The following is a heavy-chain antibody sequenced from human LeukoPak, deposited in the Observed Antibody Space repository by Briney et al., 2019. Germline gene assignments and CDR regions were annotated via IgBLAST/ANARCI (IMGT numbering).Heavy chain of an antibody. J-gene: IGHJ4*02. CDR1: GFSFSDYY. V-gene: IGHV3-11*01. D-gene: IGHD5-12*01. Sequence: GGSLRLSCAASGFSFSDYYMSWIRQAPGKGLEWVSYISSSYSSIYYADSVKGRFTISRDNAKNSMYLQMNSLRAEDTAVYYCAKKRGWLPVFSEFDYWGQGTLVTVSS. CDR3: AKKRGWLPVFSEFDY. CDR2: ISSSYSSI.